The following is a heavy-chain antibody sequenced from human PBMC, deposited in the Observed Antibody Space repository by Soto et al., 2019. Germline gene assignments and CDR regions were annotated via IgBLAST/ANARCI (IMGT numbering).Heavy chain of an antibody. CDR2: INHSGST. J-gene: IGHJ5*02. CDR1: GGSFSGYY. CDR3: ARGGGLIRYPLLSNWFDP. Sequence: QVQLQQWGAGLLKPSETLSLTCAVYGGSFSGYYWSWIRQPPGKGLEWIGEINHSGSTNYNPSLKSRGTISVDPSKNPFPLKLSSVTAADTAVYYCARGGGLIRYPLLSNWFDPWGQGTLVTVSS. V-gene: IGHV4-34*01. D-gene: IGHD3-9*01.